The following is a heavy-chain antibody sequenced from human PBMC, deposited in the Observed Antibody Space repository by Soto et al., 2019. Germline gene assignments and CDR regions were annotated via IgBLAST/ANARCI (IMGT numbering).Heavy chain of an antibody. CDR2: ISYDGSNK. Sequence: PGVSLRLSCAASGLTFSSYGMHWVRQAPGKGLEWLAGISYDGSNKYYADSVKGRFTISRDNSKYTLYLQMNRLRAEDTAVYYCENDDYVCGNYPGFPNFNFWGHGTLVTVSS. D-gene: IGHD3-16*02. CDR1: GLTFSSYG. V-gene: IGHV3-30*18. CDR3: ENDDYVCGNYPGFPNFNF. J-gene: IGHJ4*01.